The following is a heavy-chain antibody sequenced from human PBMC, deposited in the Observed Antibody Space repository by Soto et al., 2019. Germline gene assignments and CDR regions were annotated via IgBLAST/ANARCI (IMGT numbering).Heavy chain of an antibody. J-gene: IGHJ3*02. V-gene: IGHV4-39*01. D-gene: IGHD3-22*01. CDR1: GGSISSSSYY. CDR2: IYYSGST. Sequence: TLSLTCTVSGGSISSSSYYWGWIRQPPGKGLEWIGSIYYSGSTHYNPSLKSRVTISVDTSKNQFSLKLSSVTAADTAVYYCASDSSGYYSGSDGAFDIWGQGTMVTVSS. CDR3: ASDSSGYYSGSDGAFDI.